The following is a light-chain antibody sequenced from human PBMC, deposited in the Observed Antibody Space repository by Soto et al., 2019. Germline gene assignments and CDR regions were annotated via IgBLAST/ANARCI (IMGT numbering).Light chain of an antibody. CDR1: QSVSSY. V-gene: IGKV3-11*01. J-gene: IGKJ3*01. CDR2: DAS. CDR3: QQRSNWPVT. Sequence: EIVLTQSPATLSLSQGKGATLSCRASQSVSSYLAWYQQKPGQAPRLLIYDASNRATGIPARFSGSGSGTDFTLTISSLEPEDCAVYYCQQRSNWPVTFGPGTKVDSK.